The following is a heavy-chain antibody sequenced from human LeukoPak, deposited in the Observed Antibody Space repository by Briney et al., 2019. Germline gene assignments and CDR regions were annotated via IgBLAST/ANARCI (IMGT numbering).Heavy chain of an antibody. Sequence: SETLSLTCTVSGGSISSSSYYWGWIRQPPGKGLEWIGSIYYSGSTYYNPSLKSRVTISVDTSKNQFSLKLSSVTAADTAVYYCARDQRSSWYRFDYWGQGTLVTVSS. J-gene: IGHJ4*02. D-gene: IGHD6-13*01. CDR2: IYYSGST. CDR1: GGSISSSSYY. V-gene: IGHV4-39*07. CDR3: ARDQRSSWYRFDY.